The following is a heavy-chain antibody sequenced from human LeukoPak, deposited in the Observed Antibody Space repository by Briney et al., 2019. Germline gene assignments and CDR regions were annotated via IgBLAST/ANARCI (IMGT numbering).Heavy chain of an antibody. CDR1: GGTFSSYA. V-gene: IGHV1-69*01. CDR2: IIPIFGTA. CDR3: ARDSPYYYGSGSYYLFDY. J-gene: IGHJ4*02. Sequence: SAKVSCKASGGTFSSYAISWVRQAPGQGLEWMGGIIPIFGTANHAQKFQGRVTITADESTSTAYMELSSLRSEDTAVYYCARDSPYYYGSGSYYLFDYWGQGTLVTVSS. D-gene: IGHD3-10*01.